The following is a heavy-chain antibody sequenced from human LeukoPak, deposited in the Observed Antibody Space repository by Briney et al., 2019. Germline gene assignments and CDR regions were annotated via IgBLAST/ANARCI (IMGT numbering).Heavy chain of an antibody. Sequence: ASVKVSCKTSGYTFSDYGISWVRQAPGQGLQWMGWISTYSGDSDYAQRFQGRAIMTIDTAAATVYLELRSLIFNDTAVYFCARDLGEGAKRDLDFWGQGTLVTVPS. CDR3: ARDLGEGAKRDLDF. J-gene: IGHJ4*02. CDR1: GYTFSDYG. V-gene: IGHV1-18*01. D-gene: IGHD1-26*01. CDR2: ISTYSGDS.